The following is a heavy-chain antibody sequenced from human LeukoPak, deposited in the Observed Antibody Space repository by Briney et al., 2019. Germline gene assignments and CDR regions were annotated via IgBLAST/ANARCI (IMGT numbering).Heavy chain of an antibody. Sequence: GGSLRLSCAASGFTFSSYWMSWVRQAPGKGLEWVANIKQDGSEKYYVDSVKGRFTISRDNAKNSLYLQMNSLRAEDTAVYYCARDTSSLVGATIFDYWGQGTLVTVSS. D-gene: IGHD1-26*01. J-gene: IGHJ4*02. CDR2: IKQDGSEK. CDR1: GFTFSSYW. CDR3: ARDTSSLVGATIFDY. V-gene: IGHV3-7*01.